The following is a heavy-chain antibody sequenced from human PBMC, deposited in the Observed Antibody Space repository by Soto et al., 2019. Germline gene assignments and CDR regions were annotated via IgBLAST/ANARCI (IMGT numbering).Heavy chain of an antibody. J-gene: IGHJ5*02. Sequence: PSEPLSLTFPPSGCPITTGGYAGSWILQPRGKGLERIGYIYHLGCAYYNPSLTSRATIAVDRTKNHFSLKLSSVTAARTAVYYWARVRRKQLVGWFDPWGKGTLVTVS. CDR2: IYHLGCA. CDR3: ARVRRKQLVGWFDP. V-gene: IGHV4-30-2*01. CDR1: GCPITTGGYA. D-gene: IGHD6-13*01.